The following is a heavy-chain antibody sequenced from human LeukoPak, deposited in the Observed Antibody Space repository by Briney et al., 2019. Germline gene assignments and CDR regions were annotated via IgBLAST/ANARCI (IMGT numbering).Heavy chain of an antibody. V-gene: IGHV4-59*01. CDR1: GGSISSYY. J-gene: IGHJ6*02. D-gene: IGHD6-13*01. Sequence: SETLSLTCTVSGGSISSYYWSWIRQPPGKGLEWIGYIYYSGSTNYNPSLKSRVTISVDTSKNQFSLKLSSVTAADTAVYYCARDLRKKIAAAGTSYYYYYYGMDVWGQGTTVTVSS. CDR3: ARDLRKKIAAAGTSYYYYYYGMDV. CDR2: IYYSGST.